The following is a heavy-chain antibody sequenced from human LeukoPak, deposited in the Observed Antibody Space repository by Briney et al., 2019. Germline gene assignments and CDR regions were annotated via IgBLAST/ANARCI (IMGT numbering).Heavy chain of an antibody. CDR2: IYHSGST. V-gene: IGHV4-4*02. D-gene: IGHD3-10*01. CDR1: GGSISSSNW. Sequence: SETLSLTCAVSGGSISSSNWWSWVRQPPGKGLEWIGEIYHSGSTNCNPSLKSRVTISVDKSKNQFSLKLSSVTAADTAVYYCARFALWFGELSNAFDIWGQGTMVTVSS. CDR3: ARFALWFGELSNAFDI. J-gene: IGHJ3*02.